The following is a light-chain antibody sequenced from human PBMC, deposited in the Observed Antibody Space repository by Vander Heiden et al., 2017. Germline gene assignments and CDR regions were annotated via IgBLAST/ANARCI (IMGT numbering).Light chain of an antibody. CDR1: QSISSY. CDR3: QQSNISPLT. J-gene: IGKJ1*01. CDR2: AAS. Sequence: EIQMTQSPPFLSASVGDRVIITCRASQSISSYLYWYQQKPGKAPKLLIYAASSLHSGVPSRFSGSGSGTDFTLTISSLQPEDFATYYCQQSNISPLTFGRGTKVEIK. V-gene: IGKV1-39*01.